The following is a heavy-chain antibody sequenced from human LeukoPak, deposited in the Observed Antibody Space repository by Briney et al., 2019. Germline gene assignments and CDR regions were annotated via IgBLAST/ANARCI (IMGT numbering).Heavy chain of an antibody. D-gene: IGHD1-20*01. CDR1: GGSFSGYY. Sequence: PSETLSLTCAVYGGSFSGYYWSWIRQPPGKGLEWIGEINHSGSTNYNPSLKSRVTISVDTSKNQFSLKLSSVTAADTAVYYCARVRYNWNGGYFDYWGLGTLVTVSS. CDR3: ARVRYNWNGGYFDY. CDR2: INHSGST. V-gene: IGHV4-34*01. J-gene: IGHJ4*02.